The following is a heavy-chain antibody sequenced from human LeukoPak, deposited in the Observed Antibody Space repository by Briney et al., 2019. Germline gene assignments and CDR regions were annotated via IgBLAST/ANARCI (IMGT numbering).Heavy chain of an antibody. Sequence: GESLKISCKGSGYSFTSYWIGWVRQMPGKGLEWMGIIYPADSDTRYSPSFQGQVTFSVDASISTAYLQLSGLRASGTAIYYCVRFGLTSSLDYWGQGTLVTVSS. CDR3: VRFGLTSSLDY. CDR1: GYSFTSYW. D-gene: IGHD6-13*01. J-gene: IGHJ4*02. CDR2: IYPADSDT. V-gene: IGHV5-51*01.